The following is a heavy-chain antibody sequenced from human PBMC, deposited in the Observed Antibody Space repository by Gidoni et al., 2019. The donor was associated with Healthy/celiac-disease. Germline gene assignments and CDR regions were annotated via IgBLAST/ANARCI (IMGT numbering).Heavy chain of an antibody. D-gene: IGHD6-19*01. J-gene: IGHJ4*02. CDR2: IIPIFGTA. CDR1: GGTFSSYA. V-gene: IGHV1-69*01. CDR3: ASGWNIAVAVPGFDY. Sequence: QVQLVQSGAEVKKPGSSVKVSCKASGGTFSSYAISWVRRAPRQGLEWVGGIIPIFGTANYAQKFQGRVTITADESTSTAYMELSSLRSEDTAVYYCASGWNIAVAVPGFDYWGQGTLVTVSS.